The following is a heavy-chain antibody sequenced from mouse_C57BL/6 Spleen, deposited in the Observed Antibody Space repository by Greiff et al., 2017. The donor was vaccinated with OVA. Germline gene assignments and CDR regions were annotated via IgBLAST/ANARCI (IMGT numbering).Heavy chain of an antibody. V-gene: IGHV1-81*01. Sequence: QVQLQQPGAELVRPGASVKLSCKASGYTFTSYGISWVKQRTGQGLEWIGEIYPRSGNTYYTEKFKGKATLTADKSSSTAYMELRSLASEDSAVYFCAGRSMDDWGQGTSVTVSS. CDR3: AGRSMDD. CDR1: GYTFTSYG. J-gene: IGHJ4*01. CDR2: IYPRSGNT.